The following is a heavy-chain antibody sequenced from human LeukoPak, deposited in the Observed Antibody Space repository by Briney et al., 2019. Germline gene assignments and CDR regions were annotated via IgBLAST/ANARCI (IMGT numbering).Heavy chain of an antibody. D-gene: IGHD6-19*01. J-gene: IGHJ4*02. CDR1: GYTFTSYY. CDR3: ARGILYSSGWLGVFDY. CDR2: INPSGGST. V-gene: IGHV1-46*01. Sequence: ASVKVSCKASGYTFTSYYMHWVRQAPGQGLKWMGMINPSGGSTNYAQKFQARVTMTRDTSTSTVYMELSSLRSEDTAVYYCARGILYSSGWLGVFDYWGQGTLVTVSS.